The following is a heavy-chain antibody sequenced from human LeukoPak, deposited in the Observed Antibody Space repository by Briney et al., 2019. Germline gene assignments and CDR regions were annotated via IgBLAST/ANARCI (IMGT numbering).Heavy chain of an antibody. J-gene: IGHJ1*01. CDR3: ARVPLHDSNKYYYPH. V-gene: IGHV1-3*04. CDR2: INTGNGNA. D-gene: IGHD3-10*01. Sequence: ASVKVSCKASGYTFTDYGMHWVRQAPGQGLEWMAWINTGNGNAKYSEKFRGRVTITRDTSASTAYMDLSSLRSEDTAVYYCARVPLHDSNKYYYPHWGQGTVVTVSS. CDR1: GYTFTDYG.